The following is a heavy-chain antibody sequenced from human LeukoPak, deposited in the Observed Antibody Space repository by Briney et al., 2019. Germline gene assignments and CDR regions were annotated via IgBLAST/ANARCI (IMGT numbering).Heavy chain of an antibody. J-gene: IGHJ6*04. CDR2: ISSSGSTI. Sequence: GGSLRLSCAASGFTFSSYEMNWVRQAPGKGLGCVSYISSSGSTIYYADSLKGRFTISRDNAKNSLYLQMNSLRAEDTAVYYCAELGITMIGGVWGKGTTVTISS. CDR1: GFTFSSYE. V-gene: IGHV3-48*03. CDR3: AELGITMIGGV. D-gene: IGHD3-10*02.